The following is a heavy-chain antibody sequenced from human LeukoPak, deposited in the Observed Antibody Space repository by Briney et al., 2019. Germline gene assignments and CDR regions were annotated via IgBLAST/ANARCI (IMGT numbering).Heavy chain of an antibody. Sequence: SETLSLTCTVSGGSISSYYWSWIRQPPGKGLEWIGYIYYSGSTNYNPSLKSRVTISVDTSKNQFSLKLSSVTAADTAVYYCARFYYVFGSGGSYFNSWGRGPLVPVS. CDR2: IYYSGST. V-gene: IGHV4-59*01. CDR1: GGSISSYY. D-gene: IGHD3-3*01. CDR3: ARFYYVFGSGGSYFNS. J-gene: IGHJ4*02.